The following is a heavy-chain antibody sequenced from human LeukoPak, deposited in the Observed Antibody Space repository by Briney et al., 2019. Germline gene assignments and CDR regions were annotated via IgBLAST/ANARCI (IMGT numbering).Heavy chain of an antibody. J-gene: IGHJ6*02. Sequence: SETLSLTCTVSGGSISSSSYYWSWIRQPPGKGLEWMGYIYYSGSTNYNPSLKSRVTISVDTSKNQFSLRLSSVTAADTAVYYCAGGGQWLVYYYYGMDVWGQGTTVTVSS. D-gene: IGHD6-19*01. CDR2: IYYSGST. CDR1: GGSISSSSYY. V-gene: IGHV4-61*05. CDR3: AGGGQWLVYYYYGMDV.